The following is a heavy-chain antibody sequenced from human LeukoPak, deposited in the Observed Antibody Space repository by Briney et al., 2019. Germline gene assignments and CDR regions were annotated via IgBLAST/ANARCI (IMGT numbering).Heavy chain of an antibody. Sequence: PGGSLRLSCAGSGFGISNYGMNWVRQAPGKGLEWISYIRSDSSTKYYADSVEGRFTISRDNAQNSLYLQMNSLRDEDSGVYFCARDYSRWHGDFDVWGQGTMVTVSS. CDR1: GFGISNYG. D-gene: IGHD6-13*01. V-gene: IGHV3-48*02. J-gene: IGHJ3*01. CDR2: IRSDSSTK. CDR3: ARDYSRWHGDFDV.